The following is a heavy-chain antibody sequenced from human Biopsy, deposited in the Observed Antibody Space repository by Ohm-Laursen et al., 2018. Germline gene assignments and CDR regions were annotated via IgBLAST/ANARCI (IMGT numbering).Heavy chain of an antibody. CDR3: ARDRGYYSDRTVPGYFDL. V-gene: IGHV4-59*01. CDR1: DDSISSYY. J-gene: IGHJ2*01. D-gene: IGHD3-22*01. CDR2: VYYTGST. Sequence: PPGTLSLTCTVSDDSISSYYWSWIRPPPGKGLQWIGYVYYTGSTDYNPSLQSRVTISVDTSKNHFSLRLRSVTPADTAIYYCARDRGYYSDRTVPGYFDLWGRGTLVTVSS.